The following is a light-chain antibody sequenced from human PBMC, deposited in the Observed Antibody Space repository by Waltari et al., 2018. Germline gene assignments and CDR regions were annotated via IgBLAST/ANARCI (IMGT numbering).Light chain of an antibody. CDR2: EGN. Sequence: QSALTQPASVSGSPGQSLTISRTGTSGDIGGYKLVPWYPQHPGKAPKLMIYEGNKRPSXVSNXFSGXXSGNTASLTISGLQAEDEADYYCSSYADSNICVFGSGTKVTVL. CDR3: SSYADSNICV. J-gene: IGLJ1*01. V-gene: IGLV2-23*01. CDR1: SGDIGGYKL.